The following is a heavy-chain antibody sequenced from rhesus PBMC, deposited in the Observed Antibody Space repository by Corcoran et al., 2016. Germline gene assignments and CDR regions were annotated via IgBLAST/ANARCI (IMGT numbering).Heavy chain of an antibody. D-gene: IGHD6-13*01. CDR3: ARQAYSSWTYWYFDL. CDR2: IDGNSAST. V-gene: IGHV4-73*01. J-gene: IGHJ2*01. Sequence: QVKLQQWGEGLVKPSETLSLTCAVHGGSISGSYSWSWIRQAPGKGLEWSGNIDGNSASTNYNPSLKNRVTISKDTSKNQFSLKLSSVTAADTAVYYCARQAYSSWTYWYFDLWGPGTPITISS. CDR1: GGSISGSYS.